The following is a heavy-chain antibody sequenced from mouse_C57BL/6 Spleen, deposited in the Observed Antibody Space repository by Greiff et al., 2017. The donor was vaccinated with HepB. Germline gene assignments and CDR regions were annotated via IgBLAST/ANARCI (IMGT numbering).Heavy chain of an antibody. J-gene: IGHJ2*01. D-gene: IGHD2-2*01. Sequence: EVQRVESEGGLVQPGSSMKLSCTASGFTFSDYYMAWVRQVPEKGLEWVANINYDGSSTYYLDSLKSRFIISRDNAKNILYLQMSSLKSEDTATYYCARDPGGYGFDYWGQGTTLTVSS. CDR2: INYDGSST. CDR3: ARDPGGYGFDY. CDR1: GFTFSDYY. V-gene: IGHV5-16*01.